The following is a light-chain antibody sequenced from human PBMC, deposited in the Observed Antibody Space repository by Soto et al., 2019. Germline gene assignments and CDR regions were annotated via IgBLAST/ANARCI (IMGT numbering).Light chain of an antibody. V-gene: IGKV1-39*01. CDR3: QQTDSTPQT. CDR2: AAS. Sequence: DIQMTQSPSSLSASVGDRVTISCRASQSIRNYVSWYQQKPGSAPKLLFRAASTLQSGVPSRFSGRGSGTDFTLTISSLQIEDFATYFCQQTDSTPQTFGQGTNVEI. J-gene: IGKJ1*01. CDR1: QSIRNY.